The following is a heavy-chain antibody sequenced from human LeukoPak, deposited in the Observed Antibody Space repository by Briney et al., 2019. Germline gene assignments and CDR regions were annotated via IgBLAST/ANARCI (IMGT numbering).Heavy chain of an antibody. CDR2: MNPNSGRT. Sequence: ASVKVSCKASGYTLTSYDINWVRQATGQGLEWMGWMNPNSGRTGYAQKFRDRISITRNTSISTAYMELSSLTSEDTGVYYCTRETSSRYFDFWGQGTLVTVSS. V-gene: IGHV1-8*01. CDR3: TRETSSRYFDF. J-gene: IGHJ4*02. CDR1: GYTLTSYD.